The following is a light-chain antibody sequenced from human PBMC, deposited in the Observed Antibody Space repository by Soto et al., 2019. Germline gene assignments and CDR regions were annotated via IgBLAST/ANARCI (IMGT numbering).Light chain of an antibody. Sequence: QSALTQHASVSGSPGQSLTISCTGTSSDVGGYNYVSWYQQHPGKAPKLMIYDVSNRPSGVSNRFSGSKSGNTASLTISGLQAEDEADYYCSSYTSSSTLYVFGTGTKLTVL. CDR2: DVS. CDR1: SSDVGGYNY. CDR3: SSYTSSSTLYV. V-gene: IGLV2-14*01. J-gene: IGLJ1*01.